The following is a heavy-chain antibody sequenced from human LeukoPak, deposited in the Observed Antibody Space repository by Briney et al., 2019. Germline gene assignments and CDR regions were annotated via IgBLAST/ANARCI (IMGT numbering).Heavy chain of an antibody. CDR1: GYTFTGYY. CDR3: ATIAAAVRHYYYYMDV. D-gene: IGHD6-13*01. V-gene: IGHV1-2*02. Sequence: ASVKVSCKASGYTFTGYYMHRVRQAPGQGLEWMGWINPNSGGTNYAQKFQGRVTMTRDTSISTAYMELSRLRSDDTAVYYCATIAAAVRHYYYYMDVWGKGTTVTVSS. J-gene: IGHJ6*03. CDR2: INPNSGGT.